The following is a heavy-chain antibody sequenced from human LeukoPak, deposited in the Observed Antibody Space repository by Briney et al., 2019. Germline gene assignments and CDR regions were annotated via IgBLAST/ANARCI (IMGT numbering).Heavy chain of an antibody. CDR3: ARSGIVDY. D-gene: IGHD3-10*01. CDR2: IYYSGST. V-gene: IGHV4-39*01. Sequence: SETLSLTCTVSGGSISSSSYYWGWIRQPPGKGLEWIGSIYYSGSTYYSPSLKSRVTISVDTSKNQFSLKLSSVTAADTAVYYCARSGIVDYWGQGTLVTVSS. J-gene: IGHJ4*02. CDR1: GGSISSSSYY.